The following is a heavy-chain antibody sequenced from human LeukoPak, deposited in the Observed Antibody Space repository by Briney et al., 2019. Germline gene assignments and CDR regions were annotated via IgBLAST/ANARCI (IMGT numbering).Heavy chain of an antibody. Sequence: PSETLSLTCTVSGGSVSSGSYYWSWIRQPPGKGLEWIGYIYYSGSTNYNPSLKSRVTISVDTSKNQFSLKLSSVTAADTAVYYCARDSHPDYGDRPFDYWGQGTLVTVSS. D-gene: IGHD4-17*01. CDR3: ARDSHPDYGDRPFDY. CDR2: IYYSGST. J-gene: IGHJ4*02. V-gene: IGHV4-61*01. CDR1: GGSVSSGSYY.